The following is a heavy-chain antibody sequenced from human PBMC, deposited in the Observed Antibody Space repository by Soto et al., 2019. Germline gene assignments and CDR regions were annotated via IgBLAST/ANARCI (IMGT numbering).Heavy chain of an antibody. D-gene: IGHD2-15*01. CDR1: GYTLTSYY. Sequence: ASVKVSCKASGYTLTSYYMHWVRQAPGQGLEWMGIINPSGGSAGYAQNFQGRVTMTRDTSTSTVYMGLSSLRSEDTAVYYCATYCSGGSCTPGSWNWGQGTMVTVSS. V-gene: IGHV1-46*03. CDR3: ATYCSGGSCTPGSWN. CDR2: INPSGGSA. J-gene: IGHJ3*01.